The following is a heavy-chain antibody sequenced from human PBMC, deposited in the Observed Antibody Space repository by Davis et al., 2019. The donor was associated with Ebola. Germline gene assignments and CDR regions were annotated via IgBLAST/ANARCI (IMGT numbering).Heavy chain of an antibody. J-gene: IGHJ3*02. Sequence: GESLKISCAASGFTFSSHAMSWVRQAPGKGLEWVATINQDGSEQSFVASVKCRFTISRDNAKDSLYLQMNSMRAEDTAVYYCARAAPEFYYDSSGYSGAFDIWGQGTMVTVSS. CDR1: GFTFSSHA. CDR3: ARAAPEFYYDSSGYSGAFDI. V-gene: IGHV3-7*01. D-gene: IGHD3-22*01. CDR2: INQDGSEQ.